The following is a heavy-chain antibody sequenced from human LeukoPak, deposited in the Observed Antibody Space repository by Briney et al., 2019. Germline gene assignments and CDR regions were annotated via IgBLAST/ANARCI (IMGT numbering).Heavy chain of an antibody. CDR3: ARKEQLADYFDY. CDR2: IYYSGST. CDR1: GGSISSGEYY. D-gene: IGHD6-6*01. J-gene: IGHJ4*02. Sequence: PSQTLSLTCTVSGGSISSGEYYWSWIRQPPGKGLEWIGYIYYSGSTYYNPSLKSRVTISVDTSKNQFSLKLSSVTAADTAVYYCARKEQLADYFDYWGQGTLVTVSS. V-gene: IGHV4-30-4*08.